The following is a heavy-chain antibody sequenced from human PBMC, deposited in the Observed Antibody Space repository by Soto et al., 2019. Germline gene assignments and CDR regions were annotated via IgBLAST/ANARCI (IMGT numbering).Heavy chain of an antibody. Sequence: EVQLVESGGGLVQPGGSLRLSCAASGFTFSSNWMHWVRQAPGTGLVWVSRINNDGSSARYADSVKGRFTISRDNAKNTLYLRTGSLRADDTAVYYCARTFITYIDSGSYFHDAFDIWGQGTNVTVSS. D-gene: IGHD3-10*01. V-gene: IGHV3-74*01. J-gene: IGHJ3*02. CDR3: ARTFITYIDSGSYFHDAFDI. CDR1: GFTFSSNW. CDR2: INNDGSSA.